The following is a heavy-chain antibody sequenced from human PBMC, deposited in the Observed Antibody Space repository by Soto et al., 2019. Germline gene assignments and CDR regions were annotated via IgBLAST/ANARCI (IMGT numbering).Heavy chain of an antibody. CDR3: ANLGDRPYSSSPIQRVRPYYFDY. CDR1: GFTFSSYA. CDR2: ISGSGGST. Sequence: EVQLLESGGGLVQPGGSLRLSCAASGFTFSSYAMSWVRQAPGKGLECVSAISGSGGSTYYADSVKGRFTISRDNSKNTLYLQMNSLRAEDTAVYYCANLGDRPYSSSPIQRVRPYYFDYWGQGTLVTVSS. D-gene: IGHD6-6*01. V-gene: IGHV3-23*01. J-gene: IGHJ4*02.